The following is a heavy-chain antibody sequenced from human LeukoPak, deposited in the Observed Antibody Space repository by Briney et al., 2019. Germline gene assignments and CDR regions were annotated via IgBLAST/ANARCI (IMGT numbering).Heavy chain of an antibody. CDR2: IYSGGST. V-gene: IGHV3-53*01. D-gene: IGHD3-10*01. J-gene: IGHJ3*02. CDR3: AREGGSGRGYAFDI. Sequence: PGGSLRLSCAASGFTVSSNYMSWVRQAPGKGLEWVSVIYSGGSTYYADSVKGRFTISRDNSKNTLYLQMNSLRAEDTAVYYCAREGGSGRGYAFDIWGQGTMVTVSS. CDR1: GFTVSSNY.